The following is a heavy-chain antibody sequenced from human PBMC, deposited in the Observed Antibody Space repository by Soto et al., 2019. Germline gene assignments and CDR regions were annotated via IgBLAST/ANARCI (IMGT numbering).Heavy chain of an antibody. V-gene: IGHV3-9*01. J-gene: IGHJ6*02. D-gene: IGHD1-26*01. CDR2: ISWNSDKK. Sequence: EVQLVESGGGLVQPGRSLRLSCAASGFTFDDYAMHWVRQAPGKGLEWVSSISWNSDKKAYADSVMGRFTISRDNAKNSLYLHMSSLRADDTALYYCARWDEGEMGYYGMDVWGQGTTVIVSS. CDR3: ARWDEGEMGYYGMDV. CDR1: GFTFDDYA.